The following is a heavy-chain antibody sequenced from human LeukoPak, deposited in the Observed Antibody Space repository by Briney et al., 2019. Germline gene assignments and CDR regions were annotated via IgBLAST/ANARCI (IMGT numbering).Heavy chain of an antibody. J-gene: IGHJ4*02. D-gene: IGHD2-15*01. CDR2: ISGSGVST. CDR1: GFRFSSYA. Sequence: GGSLRLSCAASGFRFSSYAMSWVRQAPGKGLEWVSAISGSGVSTYYADSVKGRFTVSRDNSKNTLYLQMSSLRAEDTAVYYCAKEVGSWAQIDYWGQGTLVTVSS. CDR3: AKEVGSWAQIDY. V-gene: IGHV3-23*01.